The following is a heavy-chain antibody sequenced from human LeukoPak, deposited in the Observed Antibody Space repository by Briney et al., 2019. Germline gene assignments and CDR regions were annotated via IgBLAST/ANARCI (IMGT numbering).Heavy chain of an antibody. D-gene: IGHD1-26*01. CDR3: ARDMDSGPDFFDY. J-gene: IGHJ4*02. CDR2: VNPKSGNT. Sequence: ASVKVSCNASGYSFTSYDINWVRQAPGQGLEWMGWVNPKSGNTGYKQKFQARVTITRDTSISAAYMELSSLTSDDTAVYYCARDMDSGPDFFDYWGLGTLVTVSS. CDR1: GYSFTSYD. V-gene: IGHV1-8*03.